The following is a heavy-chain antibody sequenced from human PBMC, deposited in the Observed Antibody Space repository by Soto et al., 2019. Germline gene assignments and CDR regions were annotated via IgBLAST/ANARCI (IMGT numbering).Heavy chain of an antibody. CDR1: GFTFTSSA. Sequence: SVKVSCKASGFTFTSSAVQWGRQARGQRLEGIGWIVVGSGNTNYAQKFQERVTITRDMSTSTAYMELSSLRSEDTAVYYCAADRITMIVVANYDAFDIWGQGTMVTV. J-gene: IGHJ3*02. D-gene: IGHD3-22*01. V-gene: IGHV1-58*01. CDR3: AADRITMIVVANYDAFDI. CDR2: IVVGSGNT.